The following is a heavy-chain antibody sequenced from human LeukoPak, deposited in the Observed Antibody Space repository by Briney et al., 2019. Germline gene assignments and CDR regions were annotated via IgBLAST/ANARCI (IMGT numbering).Heavy chain of an antibody. D-gene: IGHD6-13*01. J-gene: IGHJ1*01. CDR3: ARTYSSSLGGPFQH. CDR1: GYTFTGYY. CDR2: INPNSGGT. V-gene: IGHV1-2*06. Sequence: GASVKVSCKASGYTFTGYYMHWVRQAPGQGLEWMGRINPNSGGTNYAQKFQGRVTMTRDTSISTAYTELSRLRSDDTAVYYCARTYSSSLGGPFQHWGRGTLVTVSS.